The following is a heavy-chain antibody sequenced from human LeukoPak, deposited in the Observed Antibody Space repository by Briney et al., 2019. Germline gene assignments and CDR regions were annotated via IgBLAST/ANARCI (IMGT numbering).Heavy chain of an antibody. CDR2: ISSTDSSI. V-gene: IGHV3-48*04. J-gene: IGHJ4*02. CDR3: AKFGIGEEY. D-gene: IGHD2-21*01. Sequence: PGGSLRLSCAASGFTFRSYSMNWVRQAPGKGLEWVSYISSTDSSIYYVDSVKGRFTISRDNAKNSLYLQMNSLRAEDTAVYYCAKFGIGEEYWGQGTLVTVSS. CDR1: GFTFRSYS.